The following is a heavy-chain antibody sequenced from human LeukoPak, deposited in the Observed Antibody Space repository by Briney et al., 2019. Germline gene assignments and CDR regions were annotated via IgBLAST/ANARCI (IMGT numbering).Heavy chain of an antibody. CDR1: RFSVSSNY. J-gene: IGHJ4*02. D-gene: IGHD3-10*02. V-gene: IGHV3-53*01. CDR2: IYSGGYT. CDR3: ARGGGGNYVLDD. Sequence: PGGSLRLSCVVSRFSVSSNYMNWVRQAPGKGLEWVSVIYSGGYTYYADSVKGRFTISRDNSKNTLFLQMNSLTAEDTAIYYCARGGGGNYVLDDWGQGTLVTVSS.